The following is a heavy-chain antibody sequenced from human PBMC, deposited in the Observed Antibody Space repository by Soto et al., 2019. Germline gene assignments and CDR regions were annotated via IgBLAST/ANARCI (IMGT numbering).Heavy chain of an antibody. CDR1: GYTFTSYY. CDR2: INPSGGST. Sequence: ASVKVSCKASGYTFTSYYMHWVRQAPGQGLEWMGIINPSGGSTSYAQKFQGRVTMTRDTSTSTVYMELSSLRSEDTAVYYCARTCSGGSCYFSYYGMDVWGQGTTVTVSS. CDR3: ARTCSGGSCYFSYYGMDV. V-gene: IGHV1-46*01. J-gene: IGHJ6*02. D-gene: IGHD2-15*01.